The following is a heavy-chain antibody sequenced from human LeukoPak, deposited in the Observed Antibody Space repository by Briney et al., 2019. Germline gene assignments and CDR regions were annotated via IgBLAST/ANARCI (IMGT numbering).Heavy chain of an antibody. J-gene: IGHJ6*02. CDR1: GFTFRSCG. Sequence: GRSLRLSCAASGFTFRSCGMHWVRQAPGKGLEWVGVISYDGKSQKYADSVKGRFTISRDNSRDTLYLQMNSLRAEDTAVYYCAKGGVVRGYYGMGVWGQGTTVAVSS. D-gene: IGHD3-10*01. CDR3: AKGGVVRGYYGMGV. V-gene: IGHV3-30*19. CDR2: ISYDGKSQ.